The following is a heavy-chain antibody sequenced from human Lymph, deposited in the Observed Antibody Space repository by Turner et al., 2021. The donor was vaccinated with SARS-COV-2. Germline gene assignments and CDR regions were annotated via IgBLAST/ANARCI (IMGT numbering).Heavy chain of an antibody. CDR3: ARDIPTTADYFDY. J-gene: IGHJ4*02. Sequence: EVQPVASGGGLVKPGGALRLSGAVSGFTFSTYSMNWVRQDQGKGMEWISSSSSSSSYIYYADSVKGRLTITRDDAKNSLYLQINSLRAEDTAVYYCARDIPTTADYFDYWGQGTLVTVSS. CDR2: SSSSSSYI. CDR1: GFTFSTYS. D-gene: IGHD4-17*01. V-gene: IGHV3-21*01.